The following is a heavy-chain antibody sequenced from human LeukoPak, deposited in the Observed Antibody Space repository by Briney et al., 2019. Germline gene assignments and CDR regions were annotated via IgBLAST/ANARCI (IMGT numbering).Heavy chain of an antibody. V-gene: IGHV3-21*01. CDR1: GFTFSSYS. Sequence: PGGSLRLSCAASGFTFSSYSMNWVRQAPGKGLEWVSSISSSSSYIYYADSVKGRFTISRDNAKNSLYLQMNSLRAEDTAVYYCARDLGGSGGVDWYFDLWGRGTLVTVSS. CDR2: ISSSSSYI. CDR3: ARDLGGSGGVDWYFDL. J-gene: IGHJ2*01. D-gene: IGHD3-10*01.